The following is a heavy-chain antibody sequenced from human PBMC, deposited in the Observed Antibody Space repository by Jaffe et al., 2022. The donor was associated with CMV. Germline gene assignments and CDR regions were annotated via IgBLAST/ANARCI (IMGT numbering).Heavy chain of an antibody. CDR2: ISGSGGST. CDR3: AKEGWFGELLYYWYFDL. D-gene: IGHD3-10*01. J-gene: IGHJ2*01. Sequence: EVQLVESGGGLVQPGGSLRLSCAASGFTFSSYAMSWVRQAPGKGLEWVSAISGSGGSTYYADSVKGRFTISRDNSKNTLYLQMNSLRAEDTAVYYCAKEGWFGELLYYWYFDLWGRGTLVTVSS. CDR1: GFTFSSYA. V-gene: IGHV3-23*04.